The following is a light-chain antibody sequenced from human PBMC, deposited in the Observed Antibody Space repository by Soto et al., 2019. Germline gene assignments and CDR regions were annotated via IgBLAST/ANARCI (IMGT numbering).Light chain of an antibody. V-gene: IGKV1-5*03. CDR3: QHYNSYSEA. J-gene: IGKJ1*01. Sequence: DIQMTQSPSTLSSSVGDRVTITCRASQSISSWLAWYQQKPGKAPKLLIYKASTLKSGVPSRFSGRGSGTEFTLTISSRQPDDFATYDCQHYNSYSEAFGQGTKV. CDR2: KAS. CDR1: QSISSW.